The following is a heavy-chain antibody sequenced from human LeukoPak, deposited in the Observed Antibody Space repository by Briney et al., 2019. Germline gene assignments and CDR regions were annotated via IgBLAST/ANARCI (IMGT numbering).Heavy chain of an antibody. CDR3: ARAPGYTSGWLNWFDP. V-gene: IGHV3-23*01. D-gene: IGHD6-19*01. CDR1: EFTFTDYG. CDR2: ICSGGGYT. J-gene: IGHJ5*02. Sequence: GGSLRLSCAPSEFTFTDYGMAWGPQAPGGGLGWVLAICSGGGYTYYADSLKGRFTISRDNSKNTLYLQMNSLRAGDTAVYYCARAPGYTSGWLNWFDPWGQGTLVTVSS.